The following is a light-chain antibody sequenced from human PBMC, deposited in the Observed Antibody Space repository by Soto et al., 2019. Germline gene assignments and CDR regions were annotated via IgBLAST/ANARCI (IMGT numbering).Light chain of an antibody. J-gene: IGKJ4*01. CDR3: QQSFRTPQT. CDR1: QSINIY. V-gene: IGKV1-39*01. CDR2: VAS. Sequence: DIQMTQSPSSLSASVGDSVTITCRASQSINIYLSWYQQKPGKAPKLLINVASTLQGGVPSRFSGSGSGTEFTLAISSLQPEDYATYYCQQSFRTPQTFGGGTRVEIK.